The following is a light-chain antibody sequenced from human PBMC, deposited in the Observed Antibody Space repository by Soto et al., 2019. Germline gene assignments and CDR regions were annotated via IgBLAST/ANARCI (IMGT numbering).Light chain of an antibody. J-gene: IGKJ5*01. CDR1: QTVSNY. V-gene: IGKV3-11*01. CDR3: QQRSNWPPIT. Sequence: EIVLTQSAATLSLSPGERATLSCRASQTVSNYLAWYQQKPGQAPRLLIYDASIRATGIPARFSGSGSGTDFTLTISSLEPEDFAVHYCQQRSNWPPITFGQGTRLEIE. CDR2: DAS.